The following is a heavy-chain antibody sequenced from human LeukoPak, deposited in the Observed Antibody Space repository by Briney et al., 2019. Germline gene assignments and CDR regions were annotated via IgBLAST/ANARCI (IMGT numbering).Heavy chain of an antibody. CDR1: GYTFTSYG. Sequence: ASVKVSCKASGYTFTSYGISWVRQAPGQGLEWMGWISAYSGNTNYAQKLQGRVTMTTDTSTSTAYMELRSLRSADTAVYYCARDGSYHDSSGYYYEGQYYFDYWGQGTLVTVSS. CDR3: ARDGSYHDSSGYYYEGQYYFDY. J-gene: IGHJ4*02. D-gene: IGHD3-22*01. CDR2: ISAYSGNT. V-gene: IGHV1-18*01.